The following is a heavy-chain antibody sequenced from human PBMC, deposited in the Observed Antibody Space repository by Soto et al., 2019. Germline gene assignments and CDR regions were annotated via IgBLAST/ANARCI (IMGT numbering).Heavy chain of an antibody. V-gene: IGHV3-23*01. Sequence: EVQLLESGGGLVQPGGSLRLSCAASGFTFSSYAMSWVRQAPGKGLEWVSAISGSGGSTYYADSVKVRFTISRDNSKNTLYLQINSLRADDTAIYYCAKDRGGWRLFDPFDIWGQGTMVTVSS. CDR3: AKDRGGWRLFDPFDI. D-gene: IGHD6-19*01. CDR2: ISGSGGST. J-gene: IGHJ3*02. CDR1: GFTFSSYA.